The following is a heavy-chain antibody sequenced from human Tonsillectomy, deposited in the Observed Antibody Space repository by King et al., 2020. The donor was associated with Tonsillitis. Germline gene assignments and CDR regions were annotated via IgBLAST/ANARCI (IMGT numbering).Heavy chain of an antibody. CDR2: IWYDGSNK. D-gene: IGHD3-3*01. Sequence: VQLVESGGGVVQPGRSLRLSCAASGFTFSSYGMHWVRQAPGKGLEWVAVIWYDGSNKYYGDSVKGRFTISRDNSKNTLYLQMNSLRAEETAVVFCAGEEWFDDGRRLKWFDPWGQGTLVTVSS. CDR1: GFTFSSYG. CDR3: AGEEWFDDGRRLKWFDP. V-gene: IGHV3-33*08. J-gene: IGHJ5*02.